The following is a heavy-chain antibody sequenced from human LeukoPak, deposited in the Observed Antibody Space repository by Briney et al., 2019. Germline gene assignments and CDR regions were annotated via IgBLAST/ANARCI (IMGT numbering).Heavy chain of an antibody. Sequence: SVKVSCKASGYTFTSYGISWVRQAPGQVLEWMGGITPIFGIPNYAQKFQGRVTITADESTSTAYMELSSLRFEDTAVYYCARDSEHYYGLGNYYKYYYYMDVWGKGTTVTISS. V-gene: IGHV1-69*13. J-gene: IGHJ6*03. CDR1: GYTFTSYG. CDR2: ITPIFGIP. CDR3: ARDSEHYYGLGNYYKYYYYMDV. D-gene: IGHD3-10*01.